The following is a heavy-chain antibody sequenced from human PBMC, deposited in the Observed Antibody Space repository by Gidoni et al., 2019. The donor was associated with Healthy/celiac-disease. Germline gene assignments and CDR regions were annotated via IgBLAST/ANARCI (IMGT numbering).Heavy chain of an antibody. V-gene: IGHV3-23*01. J-gene: IGHJ4*02. D-gene: IGHD3-22*01. CDR3: AKVHYHYYDSSGCFDY. CDR2: ISGSGGST. Sequence: GLEWVSAISGSGGSTYYADSVKGRFTISRDNSKNTLYLQMNSLRAEDTAVYYCAKVHYHYYDSSGCFDYWGQGTLVTVSS.